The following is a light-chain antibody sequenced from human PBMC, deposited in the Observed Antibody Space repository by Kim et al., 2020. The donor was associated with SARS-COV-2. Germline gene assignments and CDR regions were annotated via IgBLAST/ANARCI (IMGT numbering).Light chain of an antibody. V-gene: IGKV3-20*01. Sequence: EIVLTQSPGTLSLSPGERVTLSCRASQRVSSDYLAWYQQKPGQAPRLLIQAASRRSTGIPDRFSGSGSGTDFTLTISRLEPEDFAMYHCLQYGSSPPMFGQGTKVDIK. CDR1: QRVSSDY. CDR2: AAS. CDR3: LQYGSSPPM. J-gene: IGKJ1*01.